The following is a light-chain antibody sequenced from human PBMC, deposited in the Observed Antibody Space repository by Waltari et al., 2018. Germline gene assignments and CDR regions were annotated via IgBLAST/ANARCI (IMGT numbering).Light chain of an antibody. CDR3: QQYSSFST. J-gene: IGKJ2*01. CDR2: MAS. Sequence: DIQMTQSRSTLSASVGDRVTIPCRASQSVGTWLAWYQQKPGKAPKLLIYMASSLDSGVPSRFSGSGSGTDFTLTISSLQPDDFATYSCQQYSSFSTFGQGTKV. CDR1: QSVGTW. V-gene: IGKV1-5*03.